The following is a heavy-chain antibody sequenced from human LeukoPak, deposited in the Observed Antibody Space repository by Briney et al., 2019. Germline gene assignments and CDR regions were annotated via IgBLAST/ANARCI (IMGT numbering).Heavy chain of an antibody. D-gene: IGHD3-10*01. V-gene: IGHV4-34*01. Sequence: PSETLSLTCAVYGGSFSGYYWSWIRQPPGKGLEWIGEINHSGSTNYNPSLKSRVTISVDTSKNQFSLKLSSVTAADTAVYYCARQNVEVLWFGELYYYYYYMDVWGKGTTVTISS. CDR1: GGSFSGYY. CDR2: INHSGST. CDR3: ARQNVEVLWFGELYYYYYYMDV. J-gene: IGHJ6*03.